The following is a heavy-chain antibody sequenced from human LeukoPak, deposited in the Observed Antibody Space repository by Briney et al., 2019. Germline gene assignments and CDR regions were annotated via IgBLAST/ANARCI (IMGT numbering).Heavy chain of an antibody. CDR1: GGSFSGYY. Sequence: PSETLSLTCAVYGGSFSGYYWSWIRQPPGKGLEWIGEINHSGSTNYNPSLKSRVTISVDTSKNQFSLKLSSVTAADTAVYYCARSAEQQPAGYFDYWGQGTLVTVS. CDR3: ARSAEQQPAGYFDY. J-gene: IGHJ4*02. D-gene: IGHD6-13*01. CDR2: INHSGST. V-gene: IGHV4-34*01.